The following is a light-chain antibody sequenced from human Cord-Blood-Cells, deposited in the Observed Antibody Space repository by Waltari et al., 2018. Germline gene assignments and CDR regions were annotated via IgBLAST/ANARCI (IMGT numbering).Light chain of an antibody. J-gene: IGLJ2*01. CDR3: QAWDSSTAV. Sequence: SYELTQPPSVSVSPGQTAGITRSGDQLGDKYACWYQQKPGQSPVMVIYQDSKRPSGIPERFSGSNSGNTATLTISGTQAMDEADYYCQAWDSSTAVFGGGTKLTVL. V-gene: IGLV3-1*01. CDR1: QLGDKY. CDR2: QDS.